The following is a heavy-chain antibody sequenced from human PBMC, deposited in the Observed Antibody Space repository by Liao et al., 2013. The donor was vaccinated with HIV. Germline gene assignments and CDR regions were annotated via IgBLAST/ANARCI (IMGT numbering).Heavy chain of an antibody. J-gene: IGHJ2*01. CDR3: ARVQWXPAPNWYSDL. CDR1: GDLIRSDNYY. CDR2: IYTGMSTTGTT. D-gene: IGHD1-26*01. V-gene: IGHV4-61*02. Sequence: QVRLQESGPGLVKPSQTLSLTCTVSGDLIRSDNYYWTWIRQPAGKGLEWIGHIYTGMSTTGTTNYNPSLKSRVSISADTSSNHVSLKLTSVTAADTAVYYCARVQWXPAPNWYSDLWGRGTLVIVSS.